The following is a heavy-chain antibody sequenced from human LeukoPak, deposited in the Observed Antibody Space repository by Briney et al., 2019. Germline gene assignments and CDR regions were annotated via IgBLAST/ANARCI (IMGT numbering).Heavy chain of an antibody. CDR1: GFTFSDYY. V-gene: IGHV3-11*06. Sequence: GGSLRLSCAASGFTFSDYYMSWIRQAPGKGLEWVSYISSSSSYTNYADSVKGRFTISRDNAKNSLYLQMNSLRAEDTAVYYCASWGSHYNRNDASHYWGQGTLVTVSS. CDR2: ISSSSSYT. J-gene: IGHJ4*02. D-gene: IGHD1-20*01. CDR3: ASWGSHYNRNDASHY.